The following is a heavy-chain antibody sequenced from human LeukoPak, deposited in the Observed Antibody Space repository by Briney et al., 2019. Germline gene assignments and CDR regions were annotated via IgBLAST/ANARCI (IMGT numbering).Heavy chain of an antibody. Sequence: GSSVKVSCKASGGTFSSYAISWVRRAPGQGLEWMGGIIPIFGTANYAQKFQGRVTITTDESTSTAYMELSSLRSEDTAVYYCARDREGYYDSSGYLEIDYWGQGTLVTVSS. V-gene: IGHV1-69*05. D-gene: IGHD3-22*01. CDR1: GGTFSSYA. CDR3: ARDREGYYDSSGYLEIDY. CDR2: IIPIFGTA. J-gene: IGHJ4*02.